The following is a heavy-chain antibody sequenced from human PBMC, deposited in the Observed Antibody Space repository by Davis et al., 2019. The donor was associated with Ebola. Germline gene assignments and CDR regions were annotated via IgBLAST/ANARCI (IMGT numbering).Heavy chain of an antibody. Sequence: SVKVSCKTSGGTFTNYAVNWVRQAPGQGLEWMGRIIPVVDTKDYAQKFQGRVTLTVDKATNTAYMELSGLRFYDTAVYYCARGKWFDPWGQGTLVSVTS. V-gene: IGHV1-69*04. CDR3: ARGKWFDP. CDR1: GGTFTNYA. CDR2: IIPVVDTK. J-gene: IGHJ5*02.